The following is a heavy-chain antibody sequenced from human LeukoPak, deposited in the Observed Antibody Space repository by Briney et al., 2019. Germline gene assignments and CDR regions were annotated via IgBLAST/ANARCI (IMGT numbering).Heavy chain of an antibody. D-gene: IGHD5-12*01. Sequence: ASVKVSCKASGYTFTNYDINWVRQVTGQGLEWMGWMNPNSGNTGYAHKFQGRVTMTGNTSISTSYMELSSLRSEDTAVYYCARGRFSGNYYSMDVWGKGTMVTISS. J-gene: IGHJ6*03. V-gene: IGHV1-8*01. CDR2: MNPNSGNT. CDR3: ARGRFSGNYYSMDV. CDR1: GYTFTNYD.